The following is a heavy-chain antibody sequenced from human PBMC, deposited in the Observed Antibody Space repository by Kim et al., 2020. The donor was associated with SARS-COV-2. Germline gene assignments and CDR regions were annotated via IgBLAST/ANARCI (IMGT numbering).Heavy chain of an antibody. Sequence: GGSLRLSCSASGFNFGDYPVAWYRQAPGQRLEWIGFIRTETYRGTTRYAASVEGRFTISRDDSNSIAYLHMDSLKLDDTAVYYCARDRSSSVIADVWGQG. CDR2: IRTETYRGTT. V-gene: IGHV3-49*03. CDR3: ARDRSSSVIADV. CDR1: GFNFGDYP. D-gene: IGHD3-16*02. J-gene: IGHJ6*02.